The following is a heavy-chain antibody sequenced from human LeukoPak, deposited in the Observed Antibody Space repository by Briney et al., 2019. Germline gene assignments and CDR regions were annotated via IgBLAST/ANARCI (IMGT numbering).Heavy chain of an antibody. CDR2: LSTFNGNT. D-gene: IGHD3-3*01. Sequence: ASVKVSCQTAGYDFADSTVTWVRRAPGQRLEWMGRLSTFNGNTDYAQKFQGRVTMTRDTSTSTAYLELRSLTSDDTAIYYCARGRYEFGFWGQGTLVTVSS. CDR3: ARGRYEFGF. V-gene: IGHV1-18*01. CDR1: GYDFADST. J-gene: IGHJ4*02.